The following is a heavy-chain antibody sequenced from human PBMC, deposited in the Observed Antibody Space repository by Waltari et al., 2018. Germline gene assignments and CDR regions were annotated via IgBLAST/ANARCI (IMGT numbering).Heavy chain of an antibody. V-gene: IGHV3-33*06. CDR1: GFTFSSYG. CDR3: AKDRIAAAGRHAFDI. CDR2: IWYDGSNK. Sequence: QVQLVESGGGVVQPGRSLRLSCAASGFTFSSYGMHWVRQAPGKGLEWVAVIWYDGSNKNYADSVKGRFTISRDNSKNTLYLQMNSLRAEDTAVYYCAKDRIAAAGRHAFDIWGQGTMVTVSS. J-gene: IGHJ3*02. D-gene: IGHD6-13*01.